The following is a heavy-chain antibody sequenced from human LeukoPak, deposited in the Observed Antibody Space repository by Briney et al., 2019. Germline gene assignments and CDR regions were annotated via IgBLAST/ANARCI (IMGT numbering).Heavy chain of an antibody. J-gene: IGHJ4*02. D-gene: IGHD1-26*01. CDR2: IRYDGSNK. CDR3: AKEQWELTYFDY. V-gene: IGHV3-30*02. CDR1: GFTFSSYG. Sequence: GGSLRLSCAASGFTFSSYGMHWVRQAPGKGLEWVAFIRYDGSNKYYADSVKGRFTISRDNSNNTLYMQMNSLRAEDTALYYCAKEQWELTYFDYWGQGTLVTVSS.